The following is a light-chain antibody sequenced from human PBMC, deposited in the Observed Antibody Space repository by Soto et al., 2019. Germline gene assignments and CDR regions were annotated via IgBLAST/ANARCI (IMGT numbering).Light chain of an antibody. Sequence: IVFTHAPASLSLSPVDGSTLPGRASESISSNLVWYQQKPGQAPRLLIYDASNRATGIPARFSGSGSGTDYTLTISSLEPEDFAVYYCQQCVRWPITFGQGTRLEIK. J-gene: IGKJ5*01. V-gene: IGKV3-11*01. CDR3: QQCVRWPIT. CDR1: ESISSN. CDR2: DAS.